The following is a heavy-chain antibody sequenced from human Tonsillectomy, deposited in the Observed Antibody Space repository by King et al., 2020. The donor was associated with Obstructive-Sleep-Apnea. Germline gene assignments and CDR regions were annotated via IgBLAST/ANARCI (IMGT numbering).Heavy chain of an antibody. CDR2: ISSSSSTI. V-gene: IGHV3-48*04. Sequence: VQLVESGGGLVQPGGSLRLSCAASGFTFSSYSMNWVRQAPGKGLEWVSYISSSSSTIYYADSVKGRFTISRDNAKNSLYLQMNSLRAEDTAVYYCARVHSFGSGWYENLYWGQGTLVTVSS. J-gene: IGHJ4*02. D-gene: IGHD6-19*01. CDR3: ARVHSFGSGWYENLY. CDR1: GFTFSSYS.